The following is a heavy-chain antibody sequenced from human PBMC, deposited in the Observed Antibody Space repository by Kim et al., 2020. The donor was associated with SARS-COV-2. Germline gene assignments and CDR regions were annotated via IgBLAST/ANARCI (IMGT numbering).Heavy chain of an antibody. J-gene: IGHJ3*02. CDR3: AREEITILGTHAFDI. V-gene: IGHV4-4*07. D-gene: IGHD3-9*01. Sequence: SETLSLTCTVSGGSISSYYWSWIRQPAGKGLEWIGRIYTSGSTNYNPSLKSRVTMSVDTSKNQFSLKLSSVTAADTAVYYCAREEITILGTHAFDIWGQGTIVTVSS. CDR1: GGSISSYY. CDR2: IYTSGST.